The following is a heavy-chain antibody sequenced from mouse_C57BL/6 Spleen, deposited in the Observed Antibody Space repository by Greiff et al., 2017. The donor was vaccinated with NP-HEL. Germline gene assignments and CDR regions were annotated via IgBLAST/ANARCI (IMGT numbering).Heavy chain of an antibody. D-gene: IGHD4-1*01. Sequence: EVQLVESGAELVRPGASVKLSCTASGFNIKDDYMHWVKQRPEQGLEWIGWIDPENGDTEYASKFQGKATITADTSSNTAYLQLSSLTSEDAAVYYCTTLTGTGYFDYWGQGTTLTVSS. J-gene: IGHJ2*01. V-gene: IGHV14-4*01. CDR1: GFNIKDDY. CDR2: IDPENGDT. CDR3: TTLTGTGYFDY.